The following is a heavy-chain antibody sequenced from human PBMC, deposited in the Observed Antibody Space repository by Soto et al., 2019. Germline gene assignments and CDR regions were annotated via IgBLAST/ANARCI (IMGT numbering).Heavy chain of an antibody. J-gene: IGHJ4*02. D-gene: IGHD3-22*01. CDR2: ISARGDNT. V-gene: IGHV3-23*01. Sequence: GALRLSCAASTFTFSTYALSWVLHAPGRGLEWVSSISARGDNTHYADSVKGRFTISRDNSKDTLYLQMNSLGAEDTAVYYCATGDTSAYYFMFYWGQGALVTVPQ. CDR3: ATGDTSAYYFMFY. CDR1: TFTFSTYA.